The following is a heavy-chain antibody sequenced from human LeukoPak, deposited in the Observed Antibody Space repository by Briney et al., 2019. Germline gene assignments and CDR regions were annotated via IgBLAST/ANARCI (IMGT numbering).Heavy chain of an antibody. CDR1: GGSISSYY. V-gene: IGHV4-59*01. J-gene: IGHJ4*02. Sequence: PSETLSLTCTVSGGSISSYYWSWIRQPPGKGLEWIGYIYYSGSTNYNPSLKSRVTISVDTSKNQFSLKLSSVTAADTAVYYCARVWDNWNCDYWGQGTLVTVSS. D-gene: IGHD1-20*01. CDR3: ARVWDNWNCDY. CDR2: IYYSGST.